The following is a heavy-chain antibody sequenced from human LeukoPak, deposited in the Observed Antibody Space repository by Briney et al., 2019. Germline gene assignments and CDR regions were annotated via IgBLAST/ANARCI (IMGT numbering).Heavy chain of an antibody. V-gene: IGHV3-23*01. CDR2: ISGSGGRT. Sequence: GGSLRLSCAASGFTFSSYAMSWVRQAPGKGLEWVSAISGSGGRTYYADSVKGRFTISRDNSKNTLYLQMNSLRAEDTAVYYCARYCSGGSCYSPDFDYWGQGTLVTVSS. J-gene: IGHJ4*02. CDR1: GFTFSSYA. CDR3: ARYCSGGSCYSPDFDY. D-gene: IGHD2-15*01.